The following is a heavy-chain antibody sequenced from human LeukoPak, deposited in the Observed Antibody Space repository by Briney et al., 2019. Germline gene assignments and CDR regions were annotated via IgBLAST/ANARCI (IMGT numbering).Heavy chain of an antibody. CDR1: GFTFDDYA. D-gene: IGHD3-22*01. CDR2: ISWNSGSI. Sequence: GGSLRLSCAASGFTFDDYAMHWVRQAPGKGLEWVSGISWNSGSIGYADSVKGRFTISRDNAKNSLYLQMNSLRAEGTALYYCAKAYHDSSGYVFGYWGQGTLVTVSS. V-gene: IGHV3-9*01. J-gene: IGHJ4*02. CDR3: AKAYHDSSGYVFGY.